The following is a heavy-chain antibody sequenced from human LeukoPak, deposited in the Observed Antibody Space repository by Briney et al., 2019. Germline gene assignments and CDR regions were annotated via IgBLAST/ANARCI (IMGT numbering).Heavy chain of an antibody. CDR2: IYHSGST. V-gene: IGHV4-30-2*01. CDR3: ARDSGNYFEGDY. J-gene: IGHJ4*02. Sequence: PSETLSLTCAVSGGSISSGGYSWSWIRQPPGKGLEWIGYIYHSGSTYYNPSLKSRVTISVDRSKNQFSLKLSSVTAADTAVYYCARDSGNYFEGDYWGQGTLVTVSS. CDR1: GGSISSGGYS. D-gene: IGHD3-10*01.